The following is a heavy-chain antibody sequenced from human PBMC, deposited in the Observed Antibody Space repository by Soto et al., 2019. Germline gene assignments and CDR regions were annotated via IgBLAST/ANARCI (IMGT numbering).Heavy chain of an antibody. Sequence: QVQLVQSGPEVRKPGASVKVSCEASGYTFTTSGISWVRQVPGQGLEWMGWISTYNVDTNSAQNFQGRVLMTADTSTGTAYMELMSLKSDDTAVYYCARQGSWPYYYDGLDVWGQGTTVTVSS. CDR3: ARQGSWPYYYDGLDV. D-gene: IGHD1-26*01. J-gene: IGHJ6*02. CDR1: GYTFTTSG. CDR2: ISTYNVDT. V-gene: IGHV1-18*01.